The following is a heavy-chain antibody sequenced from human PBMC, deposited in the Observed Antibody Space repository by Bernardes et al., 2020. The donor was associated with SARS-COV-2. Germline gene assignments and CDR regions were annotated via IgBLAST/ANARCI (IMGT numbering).Heavy chain of an antibody. CDR1: GFTFDDYG. Sequence: GGSLRLSCAASGFTFDDYGMSWVRQAPGKGLEWVSGINWNGGSTGYADSVKGRFTISRDNAKNSLYLQMNSLRAEDTALYYCARRGGDDFWSGYYDYWGQGTLVTVSS. V-gene: IGHV3-20*04. CDR3: ARRGGDDFWSGYYDY. J-gene: IGHJ4*02. D-gene: IGHD3-3*01. CDR2: INWNGGST.